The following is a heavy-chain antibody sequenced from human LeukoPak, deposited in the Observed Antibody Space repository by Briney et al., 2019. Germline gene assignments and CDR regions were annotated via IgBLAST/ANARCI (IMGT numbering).Heavy chain of an antibody. J-gene: IGHJ4*02. V-gene: IGHV3-23*01. Sequence: GGSLRLSCVVSEFTFSSYAMSWVRQTAGKGLEWVSAISGGGDIIYYADSVKGRFTISRDNSKDTLFLQMHSLRPGDTAVYYCVREDTPATANYWGQGTLVTISS. CDR3: VREDTPATANY. D-gene: IGHD2-21*02. CDR1: EFTFSSYA. CDR2: ISGGGDII.